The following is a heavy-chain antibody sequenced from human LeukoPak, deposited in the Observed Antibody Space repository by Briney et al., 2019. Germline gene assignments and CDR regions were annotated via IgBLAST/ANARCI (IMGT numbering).Heavy chain of an antibody. CDR2: ISGDGGST. CDR3: AKDWQYYYDSSGYLQH. D-gene: IGHD3-22*01. J-gene: IGHJ1*01. CDR1: GFTFDDYA. Sequence: GGPLRLSCAASGFTFDDYAMHWIRQAPGKGLEWVSLISGDGGSTYYADSVKGRFTISRDNSKNSLYLQMNSLRTEDTALYYCAKDWQYYYDSSGYLQHWGQGTLVTVSS. V-gene: IGHV3-43*02.